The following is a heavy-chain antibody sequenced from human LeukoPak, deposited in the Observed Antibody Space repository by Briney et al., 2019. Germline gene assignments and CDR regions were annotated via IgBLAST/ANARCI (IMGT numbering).Heavy chain of an antibody. CDR1: GFTFSSYW. V-gene: IGHV3-30*03. D-gene: IGHD2-2*01. CDR2: ISYDGSNK. J-gene: IGHJ4*02. Sequence: GGSLRLSCAASGFTFSSYWMNWARQAPGKGLEWVAVISYDGSNKYYADSVKGRFTISRDHSKNTLYLQMNSLRAEDTAVYYCARLIVVVPAALFDYWGQGTLVTVSS. CDR3: ARLIVVVPAALFDY.